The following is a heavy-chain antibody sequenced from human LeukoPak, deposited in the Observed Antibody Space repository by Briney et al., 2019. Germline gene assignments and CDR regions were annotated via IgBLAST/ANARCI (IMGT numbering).Heavy chain of an antibody. J-gene: IGHJ4*02. CDR1: CDSISTPSYY. D-gene: IGHD1-1*01. CDR2: IYSTGNT. V-gene: IGHV4-39*01. Sequence: SETLSLTCSVSCDSISTPSYYWGWIRQSPGKGLEWIASIYSTGNTYFNPSFKSRVTISVDTSKNQFSLNMHSVTAADTAVYYCARHQLGRRKPFDYWGQGSLVTVSS. CDR3: ARHQLGRRKPFDY.